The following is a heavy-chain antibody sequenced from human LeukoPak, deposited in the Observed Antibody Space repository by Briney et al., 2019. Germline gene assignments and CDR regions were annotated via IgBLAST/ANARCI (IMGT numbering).Heavy chain of an antibody. Sequence: GGSLRLSCAASEFISSSYDMHWVRQATGKGLEWVSAIGTADDTYYPGSVKGRFTISRQKAKNSLYLQMNSLRARDTAVYYCAAGFGGVFVYWGQGTLVTVSS. D-gene: IGHD3-16*02. CDR3: AAGFGGVFVY. V-gene: IGHV3-13*04. CDR2: IGTADDT. CDR1: EFISSSYD. J-gene: IGHJ4*02.